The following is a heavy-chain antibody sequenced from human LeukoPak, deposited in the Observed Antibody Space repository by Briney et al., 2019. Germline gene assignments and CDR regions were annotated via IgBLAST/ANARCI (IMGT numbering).Heavy chain of an antibody. CDR1: GGSISSSY. J-gene: IGHJ6*03. D-gene: IGHD5-12*01. V-gene: IGHV4-59*01. Sequence: PSETLSLTCTVYGGSISSSYWSSIRQPPGKGLGWIGYIYYSGSTNYNPSLKSRVTISVDTSKNQFSLKLSSVTAADTAVYCCARERGSGYDLYYYYYMHVWGKGTTVTISS. CDR3: ARERGSGYDLYYYYYMHV. CDR2: IYYSGST.